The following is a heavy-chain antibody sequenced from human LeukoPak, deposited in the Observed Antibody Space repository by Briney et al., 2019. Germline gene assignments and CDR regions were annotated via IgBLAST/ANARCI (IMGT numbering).Heavy chain of an antibody. CDR1: GFTFSSYS. J-gene: IGHJ4*02. CDR3: ARGPKTIGAAGKGYFDY. V-gene: IGHV3-21*01. Sequence: PGGSLRLSCAASGFTFSSYSMNWVRQAPGKGLEWVSSISSGSTYIYYADSVKGRFTIARDNAKNSLYLQLNSLRAEDTAVYYCARGPKTIGAAGKGYFDYWGQGTLVTVSS. CDR2: ISSGSTYI. D-gene: IGHD6-13*01.